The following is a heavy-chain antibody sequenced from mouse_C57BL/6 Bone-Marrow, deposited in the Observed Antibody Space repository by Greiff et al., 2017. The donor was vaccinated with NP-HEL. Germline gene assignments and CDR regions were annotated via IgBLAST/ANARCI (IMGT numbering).Heavy chain of an antibody. J-gene: IGHJ4*01. CDR1: GFNIKNTY. D-gene: IGHD2-1*01. Sequence: VQLQQSVAELVRPGASVKLSCTASGFNIKNTYMHWVKQRPEPGLEWIGRIDPANGNTKYAPNFQGQATITADTSSNTAYLQLSSLTSEDTAIYYCARFPLYGNYVYYAMDYWGQGTSVTVSS. CDR3: ARFPLYGNYVYYAMDY. CDR2: IDPANGNT. V-gene: IGHV14-3*01.